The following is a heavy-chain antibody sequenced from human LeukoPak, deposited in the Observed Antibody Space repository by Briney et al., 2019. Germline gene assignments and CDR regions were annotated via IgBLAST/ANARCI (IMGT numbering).Heavy chain of an antibody. CDR3: ARDIRAAHYFDY. CDR1: LYTFTGYF. Sequence: GASVRVSCKASLYTFTGYFMHWVRQAPGHGVEWMGWITPNSRGTNYAQKFQGRVTMTRDTSISTAYMELSRLRSDDTAVYYCARDIRAAHYFDYWGQGTLVTVSS. J-gene: IGHJ4*02. D-gene: IGHD3-10*01. V-gene: IGHV1-2*02. CDR2: ITPNSRGT.